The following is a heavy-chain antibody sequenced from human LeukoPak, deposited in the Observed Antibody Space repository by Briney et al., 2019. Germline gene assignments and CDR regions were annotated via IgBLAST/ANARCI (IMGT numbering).Heavy chain of an antibody. D-gene: IGHD3-10*01. Sequence: PGGSQGLSCVASGFTFSSYEMNWVRQAPGKGLEWLSYISSSGSTIYYTDSVKGRFTISRDNAKNSLYLQMDSLRAEDTAVYYCARGLTVRGIDNWFDPWGQGTLVTVSS. CDR2: ISSSGSTI. J-gene: IGHJ5*02. CDR1: GFTFSSYE. CDR3: ARGLTVRGIDNWFDP. V-gene: IGHV3-48*03.